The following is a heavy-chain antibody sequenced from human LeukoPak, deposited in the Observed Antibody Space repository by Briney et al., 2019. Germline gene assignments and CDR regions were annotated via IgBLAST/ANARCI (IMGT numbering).Heavy chain of an antibody. CDR2: INWNGGST. V-gene: IGHV3-20*04. CDR3: AKDETTVTTPGDY. CDR1: GFTFDDYG. J-gene: IGHJ4*02. D-gene: IGHD4-17*01. Sequence: GGSLRLSCAASGFTFDDYGMSWVRQAPGKGLEWVSGINWNGGSTGYAESVKGRFTISRDNSKNTLYLQMNSLRAEDTAVYYCAKDETTVTTPGDYWGQGTLVTVSS.